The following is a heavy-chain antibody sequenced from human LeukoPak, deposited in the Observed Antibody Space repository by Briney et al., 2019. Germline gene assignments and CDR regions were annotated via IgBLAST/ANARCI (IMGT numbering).Heavy chain of an antibody. CDR1: GYIFSNYW. J-gene: IGHJ4*02. V-gene: IGHV5-51*01. CDR3: TRREYNDYWTAFPF. D-gene: IGHD2/OR15-2a*01. CDR2: IYPHDFNV. Sequence: GESLKISCKTSGYIFSNYWIAWVRQTPGQGLEWMGIIYPHDFNVKYSPSFQGHVTISVDKSVSTAYLQWNTLKASDTATYFCTRREYNDYWTAFPFWGQGTEVAVSS.